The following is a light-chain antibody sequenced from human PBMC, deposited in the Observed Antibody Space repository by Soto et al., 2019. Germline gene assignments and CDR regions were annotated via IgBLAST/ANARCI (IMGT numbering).Light chain of an antibody. CDR2: DNN. CDR1: SSNIGNNY. Sequence: QSALTQPPSVSAAPGQKVTISCSGSSSNIGNNYVSWYQQLPGTAPKVLIYDNNKRPSGIPDRFSGSKSGTSATLGITGLQTGDEADYYCDTWDSSLSAVVFGGGTKVTVL. J-gene: IGLJ2*01. CDR3: DTWDSSLSAVV. V-gene: IGLV1-51*01.